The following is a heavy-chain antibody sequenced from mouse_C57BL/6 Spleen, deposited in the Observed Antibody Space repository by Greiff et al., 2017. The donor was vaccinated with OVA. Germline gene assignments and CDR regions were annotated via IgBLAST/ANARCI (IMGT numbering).Heavy chain of an antibody. V-gene: IGHV3-6*01. D-gene: IGHD1-1*01. CDR3: AKCSPRQRYGYFDD. CDR2: IRYDGGN. J-gene: IGHJ1*03. CDR1: GYSFTSGYY. Sequence: DVKLVESGPGLVKPSQSLSLTCSVTGYSFTSGYYWNWIRQYPGNKLEWMGYIRYDGGNNYNPSFKNRISITLDTTENKFFMKLYSETTKDTATYYGAKCSPRQRYGYFDDWGTGTTVTVSS.